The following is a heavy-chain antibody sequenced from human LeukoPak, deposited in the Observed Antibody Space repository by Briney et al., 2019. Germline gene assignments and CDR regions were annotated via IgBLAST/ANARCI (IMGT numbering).Heavy chain of an antibody. J-gene: IGHJ6*02. V-gene: IGHV3-11*01. Sequence: GGSLRLSCAASGFTFSDYYMSWIRQAPGKGLEWVSYISSSGSTIYYADSVKGRFTISRDNAKNSLYLQMNSLRAEDTAVYYCAGADPSGHLPAAIYYYYYGMDVWGQGTTVTVSS. CDR2: ISSSGSTI. D-gene: IGHD2-2*01. CDR3: AGADPSGHLPAAIYYYYYGMDV. CDR1: GFTFSDYY.